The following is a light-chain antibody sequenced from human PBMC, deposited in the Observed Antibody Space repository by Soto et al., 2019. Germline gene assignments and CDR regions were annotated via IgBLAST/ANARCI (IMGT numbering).Light chain of an antibody. CDR1: QSVSNNY. J-gene: IGKJ1*01. Sequence: IVVTQSPGTLSLSPGERXTLSCRASQSVSNNYLAWYQQKPGQAPRLLIYGASNRATGIPDRFSGSGSGTEFTLTISRLEPEDFAVYYCQQYGKSPGTFGQGTKVDIK. V-gene: IGKV3-20*01. CDR3: QQYGKSPGT. CDR2: GAS.